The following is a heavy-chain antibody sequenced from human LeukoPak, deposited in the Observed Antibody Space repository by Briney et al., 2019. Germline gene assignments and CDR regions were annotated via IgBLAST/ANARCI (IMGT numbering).Heavy chain of an antibody. D-gene: IGHD2-2*01. V-gene: IGHV4-39*07. CDR2: IYYSGST. J-gene: IGHJ4*02. CDR3: ALLGYCSSTSCQPFDY. CDR1: GGSISSSGYS. Sequence: PSETLSLTCTVSGGSISSSGYSWGWIRQPPGKGQELIGSIYYSGSTYYNPSLKSRVTISVDTSKNQFSLKLSSVTAADTAVYYCALLGYCSSTSCQPFDYWGQGTLVTVSS.